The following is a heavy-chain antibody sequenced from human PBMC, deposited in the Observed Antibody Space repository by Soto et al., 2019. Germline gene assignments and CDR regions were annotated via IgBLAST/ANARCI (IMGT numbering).Heavy chain of an antibody. CDR2: IRSKANSYAT. D-gene: IGHD2-15*01. Sequence: GGSLRLSCAASGFTCSGSAMHWVRQASGKGLEWVGRIRSKANSYATAYAASVKGRFTISRDDSKNTAYLQMNSLKTEDTAVYYCARAGGLWDWFDPWGQGTLVTVSS. CDR1: GFTCSGSA. J-gene: IGHJ5*02. CDR3: ARAGGLWDWFDP. V-gene: IGHV3-73*01.